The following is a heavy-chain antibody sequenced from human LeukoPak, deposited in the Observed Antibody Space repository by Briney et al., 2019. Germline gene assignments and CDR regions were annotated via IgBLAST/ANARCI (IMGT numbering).Heavy chain of an antibody. CDR3: ARAYYESSAYRHAVYFDY. V-gene: IGHV1-46*02. CDR2: INPSDDST. Sequence: ASVKVSCKASGYTFNSSYMHWVRQAPGQGLEWMGVINPSDDSTRYAQKFQGRVTMTKDTSTNTVYMHLSSLSSDDTAVYYCARAYYESSAYRHAVYFDYWGQGTLVTVSS. CDR1: GYTFNSSY. J-gene: IGHJ4*02. D-gene: IGHD3-22*01.